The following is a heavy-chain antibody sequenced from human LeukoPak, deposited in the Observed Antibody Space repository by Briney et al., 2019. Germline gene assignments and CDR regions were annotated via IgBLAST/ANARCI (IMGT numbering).Heavy chain of an antibody. D-gene: IGHD3-22*01. CDR3: ARPGHSSGSYYPDY. Sequence: GASVKVSCKASGYTFTNYYIHWVRQAPGQGLEWMGIINPSGGGTSYAQKFQGRVTMTRDTSTSTVYMELSSLGSEDAAVYYCARPGHSSGSYYPDYWGQGTLVTISS. CDR1: GYTFTNYY. V-gene: IGHV1-46*01. CDR2: INPSGGGT. J-gene: IGHJ4*02.